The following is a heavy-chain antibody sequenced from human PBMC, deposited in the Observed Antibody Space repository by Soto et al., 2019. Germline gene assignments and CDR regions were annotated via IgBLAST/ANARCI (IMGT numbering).Heavy chain of an antibody. CDR2: ISYDGSNK. J-gene: IGHJ6*02. Sequence: GGSLRLSCAASGFTFSSYGMHWVLQGTGQGLEWVAVISYDGSNKYYADSVKGRFTISRDNSKNTLYLQMKSLRAEDTAVYYCAKDQPKHIVVVTAHYYYGMDVWGQGTTVTVSS. D-gene: IGHD2-21*02. CDR3: AKDQPKHIVVVTAHYYYGMDV. CDR1: GFTFSSYG. V-gene: IGHV3-30*18.